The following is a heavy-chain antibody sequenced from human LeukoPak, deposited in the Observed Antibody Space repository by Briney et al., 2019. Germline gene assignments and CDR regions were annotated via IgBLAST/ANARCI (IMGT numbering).Heavy chain of an antibody. CDR2: IYPGDSDT. J-gene: IGHJ3*02. CDR3: AGQRVTTVTKLDAFDI. CDR1: GYSFTNYW. V-gene: IGHV5-51*01. D-gene: IGHD4-17*01. Sequence: GESLKISCKGSGYSFTNYWIGWVRQMPGKGLEWMGIIYPGDSDTRYSPSFQGQVTISADKSISTAYLQWSSLRASDTAMYYCAGQRVTTVTKLDAFDIWGQGTMVTVSS.